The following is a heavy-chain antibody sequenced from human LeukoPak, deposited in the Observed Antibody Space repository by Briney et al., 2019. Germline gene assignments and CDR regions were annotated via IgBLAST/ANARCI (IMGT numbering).Heavy chain of an antibody. D-gene: IGHD2-8*02. Sequence: SETLSLTCTVSGGSISSISYYWGWIRQPPGKGLEWIGNIYYSGSTYYNPALKSRVTIAVDTSKNQFSLKLSSVTAADTAVYYCARTFVHWSGTFGYFDYWGRGTLVTVSS. CDR2: IYYSGST. CDR3: ARTFVHWSGTFGYFDY. CDR1: GGSISSISYY. J-gene: IGHJ4*02. V-gene: IGHV4-39*07.